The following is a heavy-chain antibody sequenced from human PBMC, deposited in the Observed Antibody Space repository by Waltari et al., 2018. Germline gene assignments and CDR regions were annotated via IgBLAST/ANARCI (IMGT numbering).Heavy chain of an antibody. CDR1: NFYISDGYY. V-gene: IGHV4-38-2*02. D-gene: IGHD3-3*01. J-gene: IGHJ6*02. CDR2: IYHSGTT. Sequence: QVQLQESGPGLVKPSETLSLTCAVSNFYISDGYYWGWIRQSPGKGLEWIGSIYHSGTTHDNPSLESRVTISVDRSRNQFSLKVTSVSAADTAVYFCARDQRFLESLYPYYYALDAWGRGITVTVSS. CDR3: ARDQRFLESLYPYYYALDA.